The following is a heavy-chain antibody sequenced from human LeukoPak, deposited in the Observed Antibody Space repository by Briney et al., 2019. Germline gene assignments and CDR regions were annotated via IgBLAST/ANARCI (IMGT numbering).Heavy chain of an antibody. J-gene: IGHJ4*02. CDR3: ARLSGRVVCSAGSCYIDS. CDR1: GYSFTSDW. V-gene: IGHV5-51*01. Sequence: GESLKISCKGSGYSFTSDWIGWARQMPGKGLEWMGIIYPGDSDTRYSPSFQGQVTISADKSVNTAYLQWSSLKASDTAMYYCARLSGRVVCSAGSCYIDSWGQGTLVTVSS. D-gene: IGHD2-15*01. CDR2: IYPGDSDT.